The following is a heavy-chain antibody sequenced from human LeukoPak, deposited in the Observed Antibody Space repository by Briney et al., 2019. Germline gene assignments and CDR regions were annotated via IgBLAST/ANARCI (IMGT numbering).Heavy chain of an antibody. V-gene: IGHV1-8*01. CDR2: MNPNSGNT. CDR3: ARDRGTYSDY. Sequence: ASVKVSCKASGYTFTSYDINWVRQATGRGLEWMGWMNPNSGNTGYAQKFQGRVTMTRDTSISTAYMELSSLRSDDSALYYCARDRGTYSDYWGQGTLVTVSS. D-gene: IGHD1-26*01. J-gene: IGHJ4*02. CDR1: GYTFTSYD.